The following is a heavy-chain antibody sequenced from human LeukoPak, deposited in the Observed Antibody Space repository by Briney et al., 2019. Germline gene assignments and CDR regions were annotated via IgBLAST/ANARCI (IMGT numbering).Heavy chain of an antibody. Sequence: QPGGSLRLSCAASGFTVSSNYMSWVRQAPGKGLEWVSVIYSGGSTYYADSVKGRFTISRDNSKNTLYLQMNSLRAEDTAVYYCARAAAVAGHNRYYYYGMDVWGQGTTVAVSS. D-gene: IGHD6-19*01. J-gene: IGHJ6*02. CDR3: ARAAAVAGHNRYYYYGMDV. V-gene: IGHV3-53*01. CDR1: GFTVSSNY. CDR2: IYSGGST.